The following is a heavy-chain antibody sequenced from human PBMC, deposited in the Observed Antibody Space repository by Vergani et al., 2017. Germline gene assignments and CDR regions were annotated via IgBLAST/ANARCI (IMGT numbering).Heavy chain of an antibody. J-gene: IGHJ4*02. Sequence: VQLLESGGGLVQPGGSLRLSCVASGFTFSDYYMSWIRQAPGKGLEWLSYISSSGTTIYYADSVKGRFTISRDNAKNSLYLQMNSLGAEETAVYYCARGDWAAGTSAYWGQGTLVTVSS. CDR3: ARGDWAAGTSAY. V-gene: IGHV3-11*01. CDR1: GFTFSDYY. CDR2: ISSSGTTI. D-gene: IGHD6-19*01.